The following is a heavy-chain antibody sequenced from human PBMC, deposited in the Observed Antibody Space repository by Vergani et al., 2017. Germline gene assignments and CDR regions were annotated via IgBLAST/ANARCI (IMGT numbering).Heavy chain of an antibody. CDR1: GFTVSSNY. V-gene: IGHV3-53*01. Sequence: EVQLVESGGGLIQPGGSLRLSCAASGFTVSSNYMSWVRQAPGKGLEWVSVIYSGGSTYYADSVKGRFTISRDNSKNTLYLQMNSLRAEDTAVYYCASGLLGYCSSTSCYLDWGEYYYYGMDVWGQGTTVTVSS. CDR2: IYSGGST. D-gene: IGHD2-2*01. CDR3: ASGLLGYCSSTSCYLDWGEYYYYGMDV. J-gene: IGHJ6*02.